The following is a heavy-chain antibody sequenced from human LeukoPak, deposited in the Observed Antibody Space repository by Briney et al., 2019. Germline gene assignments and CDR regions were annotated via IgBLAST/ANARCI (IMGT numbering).Heavy chain of an antibody. CDR3: AKSSTGYYFDY. D-gene: IGHD3-10*01. CDR1: RFDFSSNA. CDR2: ISSGGNT. V-gene: IGHV3-23*01. Sequence: TGGSLKLSCAASRFDFSSNAISWVRHAPWKGLEWVSSISSGGNTYYADSVKGRFTISRDNSRNTLYLQMNSLRAEDTAVYYCAKSSTGYYFDYWGQGTLVTVSS. J-gene: IGHJ4*02.